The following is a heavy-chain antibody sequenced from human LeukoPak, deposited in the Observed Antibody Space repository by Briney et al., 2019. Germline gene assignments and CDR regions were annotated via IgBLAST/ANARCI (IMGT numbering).Heavy chain of an antibody. CDR3: ARVGVTADFDY. D-gene: IGHD1-26*01. CDR1: GGSFSGYY. CDR2: IYYSGSS. J-gene: IGHJ4*02. Sequence: PSETLSLTCAVYGGSFSGYYWSWIRQPPGKELEWIGSIYYSGSSHYNPSLKSRVSMSRDTAKNQFSLNLSSVTAADTAVYYCARVGVTADFDYWGQGTLVTVSS. V-gene: IGHV4-34*01.